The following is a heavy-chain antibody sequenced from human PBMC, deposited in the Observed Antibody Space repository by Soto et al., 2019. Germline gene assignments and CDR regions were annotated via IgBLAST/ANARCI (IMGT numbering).Heavy chain of an antibody. Sequence: GSLRLSCAASGFTFSSYWMSWVRQAPGKGLEWVANIKQDGSEKYYVDSVKGRFTISRDNAKNSLYLQMNSLRAEDTAVYYCARDAGFGYYYGMDVWGQGTTVTVS. CDR1: GFTFSSYW. J-gene: IGHJ6*02. CDR2: IKQDGSEK. D-gene: IGHD3-10*01. CDR3: ARDAGFGYYYGMDV. V-gene: IGHV3-7*01.